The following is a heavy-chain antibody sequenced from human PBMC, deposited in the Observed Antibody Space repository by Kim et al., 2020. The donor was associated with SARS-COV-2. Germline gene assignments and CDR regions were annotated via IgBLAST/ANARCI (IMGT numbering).Heavy chain of an antibody. J-gene: IGHJ4*02. CDR3: ARSQNCRMYCFDY. CDR1: GFTFSSYG. Sequence: GGSLRLSCAASGFTFSSYGMHWVRQAPGKGLELVAVMWYDGSNTYYADSVKGRFTISRDNSKNTLYLQMNSLRAEDTAVYYCARSQNCRMYCFDYWGQGTLVTVSS. V-gene: IGHV3-33*01. D-gene: IGHD2-15*01. CDR2: MWYDGSNT.